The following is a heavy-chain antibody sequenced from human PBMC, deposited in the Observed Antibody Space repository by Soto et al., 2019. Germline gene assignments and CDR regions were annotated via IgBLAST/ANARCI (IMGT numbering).Heavy chain of an antibody. D-gene: IGHD6-13*01. J-gene: IGHJ4*02. V-gene: IGHV4-59*08. CDR2: IYYSGST. CDR1: GGSICSYY. CDR3: AALYSSSWGKFDY. Sequence: SESLSLTCTVSGGSICSYYWSWIRQPPGKGLEWIGYIYYSGSTNYNPSLKSRVTISVDTSKNQFSLKLSSVTAADTAVYYCAALYSSSWGKFDYWGQGTLVTVSS.